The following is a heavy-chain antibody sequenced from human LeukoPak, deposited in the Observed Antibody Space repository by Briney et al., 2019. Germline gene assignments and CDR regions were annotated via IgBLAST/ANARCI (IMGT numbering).Heavy chain of an antibody. D-gene: IGHD3-10*01. Sequence: HPGGSLRLSCAASGFTFNKYLLTWVRQAPGKGLERVSNINQDDSQIYYLESVEGRFTITRDNAKNSLHLQMNSLRAEDTAIYYCARGYYYSGTYYLSFFDYWGQGALVSVCS. J-gene: IGHJ4*02. CDR2: INQDDSQI. CDR3: ARGYYYSGTYYLSFFDY. V-gene: IGHV3-7*01. CDR1: GFTFNKYL.